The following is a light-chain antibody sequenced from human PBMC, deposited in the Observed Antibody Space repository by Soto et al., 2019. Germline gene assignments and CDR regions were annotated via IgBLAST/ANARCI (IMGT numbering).Light chain of an antibody. Sequence: EIVLTQSPATLSLSPGERATLSCRASQSISIDLAWYQQKPGQAPRLLIYDASNRATGIPARFSGSGSGTDFTLTISSLEPEDFAVYYCQQRSNWITFGQGTRLEI. CDR3: QQRSNWIT. CDR2: DAS. CDR1: QSISID. J-gene: IGKJ5*01. V-gene: IGKV3-11*01.